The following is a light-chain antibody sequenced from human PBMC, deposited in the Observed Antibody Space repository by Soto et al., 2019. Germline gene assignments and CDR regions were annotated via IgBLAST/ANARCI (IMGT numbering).Light chain of an antibody. Sequence: DIQMTQSPSSLSASVGDRVTITCQASQDISNYLNWYQQKPWKAPKLLIYDASNLETRVPSRFSRSGSRTDFTFTISSLQAEDIATYYCQQYDNLPFTFGPGTKVDIK. J-gene: IGKJ3*01. CDR1: QDISNY. CDR2: DAS. CDR3: QQYDNLPFT. V-gene: IGKV1-33*01.